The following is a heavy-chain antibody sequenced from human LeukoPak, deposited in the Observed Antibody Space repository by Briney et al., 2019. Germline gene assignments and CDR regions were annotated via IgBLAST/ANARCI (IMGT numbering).Heavy chain of an antibody. D-gene: IGHD1-26*01. V-gene: IGHV1-46*01. CDR2: INPTGGST. J-gene: IGHJ5*02. CDR3: ARDNSVGDNAWWFDP. CDR1: GYTFTSYY. Sequence: ASAKVSCKASGYTFTSYYMHWVRQAPGQGLEWMGLINPTGGSTGYAQKFQGRVTMTRDMSTSTDYMELSSLRSEDTAIYYCARDNSVGDNAWWFDPWGQGTLVTVSS.